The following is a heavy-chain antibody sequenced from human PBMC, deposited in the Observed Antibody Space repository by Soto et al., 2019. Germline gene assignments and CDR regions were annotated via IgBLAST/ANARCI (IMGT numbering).Heavy chain of an antibody. CDR1: GFYFNNYG. V-gene: IGHV3-21*01. Sequence: GGSLRLSCAVSGFYFNNYGINWVRQAPGKGLEWVSSVSKSDYTYYSDSVKGRFTISRDNAKNSVSLQMNSLRAEDTAVYYCAREDSIIIPAVSDFWGQGTLVTVSS. CDR2: VSKSDYT. J-gene: IGHJ4*02. D-gene: IGHD2-2*01. CDR3: AREDSIIIPAVSDF.